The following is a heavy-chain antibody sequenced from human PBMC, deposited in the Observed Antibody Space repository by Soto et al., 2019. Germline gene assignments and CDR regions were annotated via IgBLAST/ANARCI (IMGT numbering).Heavy chain of an antibody. Sequence: SETLSLTCTVSGGSISSYYWSWIRQPPGKGLEWIGYIYYSGSTNYNPSLKSRVTISVDTSKSQFSLKLSSVTAADTAVYYCARAGIAAAGPPPLWFDPWGQGTLVTVSS. CDR3: ARAGIAAAGPPPLWFDP. CDR1: GGSISSYY. J-gene: IGHJ5*02. CDR2: IYYSGST. D-gene: IGHD6-13*01. V-gene: IGHV4-59*01.